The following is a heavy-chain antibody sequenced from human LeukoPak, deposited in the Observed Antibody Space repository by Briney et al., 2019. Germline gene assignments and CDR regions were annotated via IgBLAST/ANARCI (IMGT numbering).Heavy chain of an antibody. D-gene: IGHD2-15*01. J-gene: IGHJ5*01. V-gene: IGHV3-30*18. CDR1: GFTFSTYG. CDR2: IAYDGSSQ. CDR3: VKEGTPRSCTWYDS. Sequence: PGRSLRLSCAASGFTFSTYGMHWVRQAPGKGLEWVAVIAYDGSSQLYADSVKGRFVISRDNSKNILFLQMNSLRGEDAAVYYCVKEGTPRSCTWYDSWGQGTLVTVSS.